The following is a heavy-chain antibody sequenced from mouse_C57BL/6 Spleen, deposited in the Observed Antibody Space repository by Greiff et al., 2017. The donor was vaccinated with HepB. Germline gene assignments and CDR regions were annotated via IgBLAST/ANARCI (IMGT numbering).Heavy chain of an antibody. CDR3: ASEDYAMDY. J-gene: IGHJ4*01. Sequence: VQLKESGGGLVKPGGSLKLSCAASGFTFSSYAMSWVRQTPEKRLEWVATISDGGSYTYYPDNVKGRFTISRDNAKNNLYLQMSHLKSEDTAMYYCASEDYAMDYWGQGTSVTVSS. CDR1: GFTFSSYA. CDR2: ISDGGSYT. V-gene: IGHV5-4*01.